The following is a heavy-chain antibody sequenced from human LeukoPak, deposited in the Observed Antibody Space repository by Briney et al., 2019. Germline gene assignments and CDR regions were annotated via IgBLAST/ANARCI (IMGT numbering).Heavy chain of an antibody. CDR3: AREWGSYSRGGDY. V-gene: IGHV3-23*01. CDR2: ISGSGGST. D-gene: IGHD1-26*01. J-gene: IGHJ4*02. CDR1: GFTFSSYA. Sequence: PGGSLRLSCAASGFTFSSYAMSWVRQAPGKGLEWVSAISGSGGSTYYADSVKGRFTISRDNAKNSLYLQMNSLRAEDTAGYYCAREWGSYSRGGDYWGQGTLVTVSS.